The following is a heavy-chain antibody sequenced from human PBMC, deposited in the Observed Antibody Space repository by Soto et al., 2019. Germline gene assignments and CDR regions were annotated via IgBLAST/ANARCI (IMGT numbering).Heavy chain of an antibody. CDR2: MNPDSGNT. V-gene: IGHV1-8*01. CDR1: GYTFTNYD. J-gene: IGHJ5*02. Sequence: QVQLVQSGAEVKKPGASVKVSCKASGYTFTNYDIHWVRQATGQGLEWMGWMNPDSGNTGQSKPFQGRVTMTRATSISTAYMEMSSLRSEDTAVYYCARGRFRRTWFDPWGQGTLVTVSS. CDR3: ARGRFRRTWFDP. D-gene: IGHD3-16*01.